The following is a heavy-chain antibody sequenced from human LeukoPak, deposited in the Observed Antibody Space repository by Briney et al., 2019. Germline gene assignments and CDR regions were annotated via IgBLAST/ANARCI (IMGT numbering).Heavy chain of an antibody. J-gene: IGHJ4*02. Sequence: SQTLSLTCAVSGGSISSGGYTWSWIRQPPGKGLEWIGYIYHSGSTYYNPSLKSRVTISVDRSKNQFSLKLSSVTAADTAVYYCATDLPSEIVVVPAALTVTHDRGLGYWGQGTLVTVSS. D-gene: IGHD2-2*01. CDR1: GGSISSGGYT. CDR2: IYHSGST. V-gene: IGHV4-30-2*01. CDR3: ATDLPSEIVVVPAALTVTHDRGLGY.